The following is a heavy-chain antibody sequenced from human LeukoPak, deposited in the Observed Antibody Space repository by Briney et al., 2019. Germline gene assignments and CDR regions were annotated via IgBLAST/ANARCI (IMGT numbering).Heavy chain of an antibody. J-gene: IGHJ6*03. D-gene: IGHD2-8*01. CDR1: GFTVRSYA. CDR2: IQYDGSNE. CDR3: AKDRCSNGVGCYYYYMDV. V-gene: IGHV3-30*02. Sequence: SGGSLRLSCATSGFTVRSYAMSWVRQAPGKGLEWVAYIQYDGSNEQYADSVKGRFSISRDSSKNILYLQMNSLRAEDTAVYYCAKDRCSNGVGCYYYYMDVWGKGTTVTISS.